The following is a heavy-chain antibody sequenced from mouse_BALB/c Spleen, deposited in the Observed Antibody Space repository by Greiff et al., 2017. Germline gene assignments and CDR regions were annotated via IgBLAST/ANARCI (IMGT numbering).Heavy chain of an antibody. J-gene: IGHJ2*01. CDR3: ARSEYGNALDY. CDR1: GYAFSSYW. CDR2: IYPGDGDT. Sequence: QVPLKESGAELVRPGSSVKISCKASGYAFSSYWMNWVKQRPGQGLEWIGQIYPGDGDTNYNGKFKGKATLTADKSSSTAYMQLSSLTSEDSAVYFCARSEYGNALDYWGQGTTLTVSS. D-gene: IGHD2-10*02. V-gene: IGHV1-80*01.